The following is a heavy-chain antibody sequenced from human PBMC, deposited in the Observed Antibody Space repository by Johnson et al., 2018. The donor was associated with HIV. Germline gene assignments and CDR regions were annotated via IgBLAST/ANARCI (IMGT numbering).Heavy chain of an antibody. CDR1: GFTFSSYA. CDR3: ARGVRNSYGYLLGSFDI. J-gene: IGHJ3*02. D-gene: IGHD5-18*01. CDR2: IWYEGRNN. Sequence: QMSAVESGGGVVQPGRSLRLSCAASGFTFSSYAMHWVRQAPGKGLEWVAVIWYEGRNNYYADSVKGRVTFSRDTSKNTLYLQMNSLRREDTAVYYCARGVRNSYGYLLGSFDIWGQGTMVTVSS. V-gene: IGHV3-30*14.